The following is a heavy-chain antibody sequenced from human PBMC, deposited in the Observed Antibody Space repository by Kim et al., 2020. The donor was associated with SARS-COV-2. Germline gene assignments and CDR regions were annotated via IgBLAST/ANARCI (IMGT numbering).Heavy chain of an antibody. CDR3: AREPYFYSSSWYYFDY. CDR1: GFTFSSYG. D-gene: IGHD6-13*01. CDR2: ISYDGSNK. Sequence: GGSLRLSCAASGFTFSSYGMHWVRQAPGKGLEWVAVISYDGSNKYYADSVKGRFTISRDNSKNTLYLQMNSLRAEDTAVYYCAREPYFYSSSWYYFDYWG. V-gene: IGHV3-33*05. J-gene: IGHJ4*01.